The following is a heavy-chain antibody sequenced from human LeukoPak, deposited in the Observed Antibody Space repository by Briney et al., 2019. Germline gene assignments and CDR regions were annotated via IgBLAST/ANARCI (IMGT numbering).Heavy chain of an antibody. CDR3: ASVDRSSTSCWAPDY. D-gene: IGHD2-2*01. V-gene: IGHV1-18*01. J-gene: IGHJ4*02. CDR2: ISAYNGNT. Sequence: ALVKVSCKASGYTFTSYGISWVRQAPGQWLEWMGWISAYNGNTNYAQKLQGRVTMTTDTSTSTAYMELRSLRADDTAVYYCASVDRSSTSCWAPDYWGQGTLVTVSS. CDR1: GYTFTSYG.